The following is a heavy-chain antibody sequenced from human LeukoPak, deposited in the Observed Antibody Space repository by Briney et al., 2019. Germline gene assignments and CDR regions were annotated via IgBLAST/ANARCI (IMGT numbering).Heavy chain of an antibody. J-gene: IGHJ3*02. Sequence: QSGGSLRLSCAASGFTFSSYAMHWVRQAPGKGLEWVAVISYDGGNKYYADSVKGRFTISRDNSKNTLYLQMNSLRAEDTAVYYCARAATDSGYVNDAFDIWGQGTMVTVSS. CDR2: ISYDGGNK. D-gene: IGHD5-12*01. V-gene: IGHV3-30-3*01. CDR1: GFTFSSYA. CDR3: ARAATDSGYVNDAFDI.